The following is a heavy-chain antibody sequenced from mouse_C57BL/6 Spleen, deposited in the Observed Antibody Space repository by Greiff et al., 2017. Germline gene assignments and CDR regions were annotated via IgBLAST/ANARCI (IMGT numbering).Heavy chain of an antibody. Sequence: EVNVVESGGGLVKPGGSLKLSCAASGFTFSDYGMHWVRQAPEKGLEWVAYISSGSSTIYYADTVKGRFTISRDNAKNTLFLQMTSLRSEDTAMFYCARGGGLRREGLDYWGQGTTLTVSS. CDR2: ISSGSSTI. D-gene: IGHD2-4*01. J-gene: IGHJ2*01. CDR3: ARGGGLRREGLDY. V-gene: IGHV5-17*01. CDR1: GFTFSDYG.